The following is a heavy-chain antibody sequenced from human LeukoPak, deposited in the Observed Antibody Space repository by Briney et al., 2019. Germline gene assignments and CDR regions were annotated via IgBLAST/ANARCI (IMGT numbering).Heavy chain of an antibody. Sequence: ASVKVSCKASGYTFTGYYMHWVRQAPGQGLEWMGWINPNSGGTNYAQKFQGRVTMTRDTSISTAYMELSRLRSDDTAVYYCARDLGYCSGGSCYLDWGQGTLVTVSS. CDR2: INPNSGGT. CDR3: ARDLGYCSGGSCYLD. D-gene: IGHD2-15*01. V-gene: IGHV1-2*02. CDR1: GYTFTGYY. J-gene: IGHJ4*02.